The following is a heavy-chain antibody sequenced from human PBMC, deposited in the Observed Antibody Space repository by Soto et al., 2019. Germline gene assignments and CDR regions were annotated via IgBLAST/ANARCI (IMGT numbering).Heavy chain of an antibody. CDR1: GYTFTSYY. Sequence: KASGYTFTSYYMNWVRQAPGQRPEWMGWINAGNGNTKYSQKFQGRVTITRDTSASPAYMELSSLRSEDTAVYYCARGTPVWFDPWGQGTLVTVSS. D-gene: IGHD3-10*01. V-gene: IGHV1-3*01. J-gene: IGHJ5*02. CDR3: ARGTPVWFDP. CDR2: INAGNGNT.